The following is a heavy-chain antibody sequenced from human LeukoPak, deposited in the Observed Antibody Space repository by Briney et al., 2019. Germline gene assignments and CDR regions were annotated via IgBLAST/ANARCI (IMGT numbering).Heavy chain of an antibody. D-gene: IGHD3-10*01. V-gene: IGHV3-23*01. CDR1: GFTFSYCA. Sequence: GGSLRLSCAASGFTFSYCAMSWVRQAPGKGLEWVSAISGSGRGTYYADSVKGRFTISSDNSKNTLYLQINSLRAEDTAVYYCAKDPLVRGVTYDYWGQGTLVTVSS. CDR2: ISGSGRGT. CDR3: AKDPLVRGVTYDY. J-gene: IGHJ4*02.